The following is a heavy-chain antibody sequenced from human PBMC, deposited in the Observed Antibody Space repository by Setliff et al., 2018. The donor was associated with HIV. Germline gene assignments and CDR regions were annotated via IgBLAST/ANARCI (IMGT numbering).Heavy chain of an antibody. Sequence: PSETLSLTCAVSGYSISSGYYWGWIRQPPGKGLEWIGTGYYSGSTYYNPSLQSRVTISVDTSENQFSLKLSSVTAADTAVYYCARDEGSAGRAAFDIWGQGTMVTVSS. J-gene: IGHJ3*02. CDR1: GYSISSGYY. V-gene: IGHV4-38-2*02. D-gene: IGHD1-26*01. CDR3: ARDEGSAGRAAFDI. CDR2: GYYSGST.